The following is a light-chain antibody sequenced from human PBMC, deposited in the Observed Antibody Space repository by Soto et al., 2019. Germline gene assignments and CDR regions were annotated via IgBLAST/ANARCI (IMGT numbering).Light chain of an antibody. Sequence: EIRTNHCAFSMSVPRGDRVTXTCRASQTISNHLNGYQRQPGKAPKLMIYAASSSKSGVPQRCSRGGSGTEFTLTIRSLLPEDFAAYYCQQCYIRPLTFGGGTKVDIK. CDR3: QQCYIRPLT. J-gene: IGKJ4*01. CDR2: AAS. CDR1: QTISNH. V-gene: IGKV1-39*01.